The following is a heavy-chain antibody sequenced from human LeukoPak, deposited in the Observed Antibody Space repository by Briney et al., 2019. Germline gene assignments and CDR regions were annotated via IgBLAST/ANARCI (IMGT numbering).Heavy chain of an antibody. CDR3: ARVMKVRRFLEWLLFFDY. CDR1: GFTFSRYW. Sequence: PGGSLRLSCAASGFTFSRYWMSWVRQPPGKGLEWIGEIYHSGSTNYNPSLKSRVTISVDKSKNQFSPKLSSVTAADTAVYYCARVMKVRRFLEWLLFFDYWGQGTLVTVSS. CDR2: IYHSGST. V-gene: IGHV4-4*02. J-gene: IGHJ4*02. D-gene: IGHD3-3*01.